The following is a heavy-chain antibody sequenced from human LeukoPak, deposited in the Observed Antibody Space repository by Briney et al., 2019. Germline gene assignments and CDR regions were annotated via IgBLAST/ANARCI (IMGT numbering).Heavy chain of an antibody. D-gene: IGHD3-10*01. Sequence: GGSLRLSCAASGFTFSSYGMHWVRQAPGKGLEWVAFIRYDGSNKYYADSVKGRFTISRDNSKNTLYLQMNSLRAEDTAVYYCAKDLGYGSGSLGDWGQGTLVTVSS. V-gene: IGHV3-30*02. CDR3: AKDLGYGSGSLGD. J-gene: IGHJ4*02. CDR1: GFTFSSYG. CDR2: IRYDGSNK.